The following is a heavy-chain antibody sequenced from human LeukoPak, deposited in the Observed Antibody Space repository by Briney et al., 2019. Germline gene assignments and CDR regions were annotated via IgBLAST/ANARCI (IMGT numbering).Heavy chain of an antibody. V-gene: IGHV3-23*01. CDR3: AKEPRLRFLEWPPSVIDP. D-gene: IGHD3-3*01. CDR1: GFSFSNYA. Sequence: GGSLRLSCTASGFSFSNYAMSWVRQGPGKGLEWVSGLSGSGGSTDYADSVKGRFTISRDNSKNTLYLQMNSLRAEDTAVYYCAKEPRLRFLEWPPSVIDPWGQGNLVTVSS. J-gene: IGHJ5*02. CDR2: LSGSGGST.